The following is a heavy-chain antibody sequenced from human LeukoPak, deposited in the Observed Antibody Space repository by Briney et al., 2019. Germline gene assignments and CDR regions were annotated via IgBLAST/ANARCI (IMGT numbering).Heavy chain of an antibody. CDR3: ARTAIPHYYYYYMDV. J-gene: IGHJ6*03. CDR1: GDSVSSNSAA. V-gene: IGHV6-1*01. Sequence: SQTLSLTCAISGDSVSSNSAAWNWIRQSPSRGLEWLGRTYYRSKWYNDYAVSVKSRITINPDTSKNQFSLKLSSVTAADTAVYYCARTAIPHYYYYYMDVWGKGTTVTISS. D-gene: IGHD2-21*02. CDR2: TYYRSKWYN.